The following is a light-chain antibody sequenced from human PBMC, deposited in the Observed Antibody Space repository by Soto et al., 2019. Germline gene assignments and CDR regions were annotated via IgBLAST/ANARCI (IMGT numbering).Light chain of an antibody. V-gene: IGKV3-20*01. CDR3: QQYGSSPKT. CDR1: QTISSTY. Sequence: EIVLTQSPGTLSLSPGDRATLSCRASQTISSTYLAWYQQKPDQAPRLLIYAASTRATGIPDRFSGSGSGTDFTLTISRLEPEDFAVYYCQQYGSSPKTFGQGTKVEI. CDR2: AAS. J-gene: IGKJ1*01.